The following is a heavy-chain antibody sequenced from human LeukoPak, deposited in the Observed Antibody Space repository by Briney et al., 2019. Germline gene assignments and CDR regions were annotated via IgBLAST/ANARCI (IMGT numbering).Heavy chain of an antibody. J-gene: IGHJ5*02. V-gene: IGHV5-51*01. CDR1: GYSINNYW. CDR2: IYPADSDI. CDR3: ARQEYCSGGSCYTWFDP. D-gene: IGHD2-15*01. Sequence: GESLKISCKGSGYSINNYWVGWVRQMPGKGLEWMGIIYPADSDIRYSPSFQGQVTISADKSISTAYLQWSSLKASDTAMYYCARQEYCSGGSCYTWFDPWGQGTLVTVSS.